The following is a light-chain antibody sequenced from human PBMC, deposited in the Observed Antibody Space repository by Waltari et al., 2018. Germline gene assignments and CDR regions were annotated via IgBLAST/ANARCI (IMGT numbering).Light chain of an antibody. V-gene: IGKV3-15*01. J-gene: IGKJ4*01. CDR1: QNVSFN. Sequence: ELVMTQSPATLSLSTGERATLSCKASQNVSFNSAWYQKKPDKPPLLLIYGASTRATGIPATFSASGSGTDFPLTISSLRSEDFAVYFCQQYNYWPTFGGGTKIEIK. CDR2: GAS. CDR3: QQYNYWPT.